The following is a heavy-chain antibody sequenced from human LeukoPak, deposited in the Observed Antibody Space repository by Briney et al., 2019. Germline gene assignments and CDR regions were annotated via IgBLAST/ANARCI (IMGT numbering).Heavy chain of an antibody. Sequence: PSETLSLTCAVHRDSLSSYYRTWIRQPPGKGPKWIVKIIHDDRVIYTPSLGTGVSISADTSRNQFTLDLKSVTATDTAIYYCVTGLIPTESWGQGTLVTVPS. J-gene: IGHJ5*02. CDR1: RDSLSSYY. CDR3: VTGLIPTES. D-gene: IGHD2-21*01. CDR2: IIHDDRV. V-gene: IGHV4-34*12.